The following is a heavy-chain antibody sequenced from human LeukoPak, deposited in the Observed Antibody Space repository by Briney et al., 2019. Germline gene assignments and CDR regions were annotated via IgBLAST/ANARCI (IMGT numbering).Heavy chain of an antibody. V-gene: IGHV3-30*02. CDR1: EFTFSIYA. CDR2: IRYNGSNK. D-gene: IGHD2-2*01. J-gene: IGHJ4*02. Sequence: PGGSLRLSCAASEFTFSIYAMNWVRQAPGKGLDWVAFIRYNGSNKHYGDSVKGRFTISRDNSKNTLYLQMNSLRADDTAVYYCARDFMYNTNCVGCWGQGTLVTVSS. CDR3: ARDFMYNTNCVGC.